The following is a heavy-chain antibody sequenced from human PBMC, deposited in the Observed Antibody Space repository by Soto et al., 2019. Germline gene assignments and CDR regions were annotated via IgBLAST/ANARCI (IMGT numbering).Heavy chain of an antibody. J-gene: IGHJ4*02. CDR1: GYSFSSYG. CDR2: ISVYNGNK. Sequence: QVQLVQSGAEVKKPGASVKVSCKASGYSFSSYGISWVRQGPGQGLEWMGWISVYNGNKMYAQKFQGRVTMTTDTSTSTAYMELRSLRSDDTAVYYCARDCSGGSCSTAYWGQGTLVTVSS. D-gene: IGHD2-15*01. V-gene: IGHV1-18*01. CDR3: ARDCSGGSCSTAY.